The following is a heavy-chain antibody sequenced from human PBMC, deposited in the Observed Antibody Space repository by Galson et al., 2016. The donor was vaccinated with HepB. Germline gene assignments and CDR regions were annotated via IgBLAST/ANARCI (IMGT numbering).Heavy chain of an antibody. CDR1: GGSISDGY. D-gene: IGHD4-11*01. Sequence: SETLSLTCTLSGGSISDGYWSWIRQPPGQTLQWIGYIGYSGTTDYNPSLKSRVTISVNTSKNQFSLKLNSVTPADTAVYYCAKDGPDYNSRLDPWGQGILVTVSS. CDR3: AKDGPDYNSRLDP. J-gene: IGHJ5*01. V-gene: IGHV4-59*01. CDR2: IGYSGTT.